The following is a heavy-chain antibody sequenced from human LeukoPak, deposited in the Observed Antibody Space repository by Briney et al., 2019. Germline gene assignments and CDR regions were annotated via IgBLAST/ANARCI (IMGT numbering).Heavy chain of an antibody. CDR2: IYSGGST. CDR3: AREGGLLWFGELPYNFDY. D-gene: IGHD3-10*01. Sequence: GGSLRLSCAASEFSVGSNYMTWVRQAPGKGLEWVSLIYSGGSTYYADSVKGRFTISRDNSKNTLYLQMNSLRAEDTAVYYCAREGGLLWFGELPYNFDYWGQGTLVTVSS. CDR1: EFSVGSNY. J-gene: IGHJ4*02. V-gene: IGHV3-66*01.